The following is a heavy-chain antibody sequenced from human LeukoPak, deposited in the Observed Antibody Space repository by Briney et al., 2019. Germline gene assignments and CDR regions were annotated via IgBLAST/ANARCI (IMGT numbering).Heavy chain of an antibody. D-gene: IGHD3-10*01. CDR1: GFTFDDYG. J-gene: IGHJ6*03. CDR3: ARSGGAYYYYYYYMDV. CDR2: INWNGGST. Sequence: GGYLRRYCAASGFTFDDYGMSWVRQAPGKGLEWVSGINWNGGSTGYADSVKGRFTISRDNAKNSLYLQMNSLRAEDTALYYCARSGGAYYYYYYYMDVWGKGTTVTVSS. V-gene: IGHV3-20*04.